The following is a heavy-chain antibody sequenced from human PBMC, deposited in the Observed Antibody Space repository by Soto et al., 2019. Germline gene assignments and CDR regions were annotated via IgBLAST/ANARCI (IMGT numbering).Heavy chain of an antibody. D-gene: IGHD1-20*01. CDR3: ARGIRGYYGVDV. CDR1: GFTFSNYW. V-gene: IGHV3-74*01. CDR2: INGDGTTT. J-gene: IGHJ6*02. Sequence: EVQLVESGGGLVQPGGSLRLSCAASGFTFSNYWIHWVRQAPGKGLVWVSRINGDGTTTDYADSVKGRFTISRDNAKNTVYLQMNSLRVEEAAVYYCARGIRGYYGVDVWGQVTTVTVSS.